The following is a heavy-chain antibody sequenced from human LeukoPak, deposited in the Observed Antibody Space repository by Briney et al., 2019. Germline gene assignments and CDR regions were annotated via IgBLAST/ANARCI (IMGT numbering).Heavy chain of an antibody. CDR2: IYYTGST. CDR3: ARVSCTGGTCHLDS. D-gene: IGHD2-8*02. CDR1: GGSMSTYY. Sequence: PPETLSLTCTVSGGSMSTYYWTWIRQPPGKGLEWIGFIYYTGSTNYNPSLKSRLTMSADKSTNQFSLNLRSVTAADTAVYYCARVSCTGGTCHLDSWGQGILVTGSS. V-gene: IGHV4-59*01. J-gene: IGHJ4*02.